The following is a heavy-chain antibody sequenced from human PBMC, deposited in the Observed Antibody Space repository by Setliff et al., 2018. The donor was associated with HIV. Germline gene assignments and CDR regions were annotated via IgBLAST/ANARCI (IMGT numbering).Heavy chain of an antibody. J-gene: IGHJ4*02. V-gene: IGHV1-18*01. CDR2: VSPYNGDT. D-gene: IGHD3-3*01. CDR3: ARYNFWSGYERDY. Sequence: ASVKVSCKTSDYIFLRYGISWVRQAPGQGLEWMGWVSPYNGDTKYAQKFQGRVTMTTDTSARTGYMELRNLRSDDTAVYYCARYNFWSGYERDYWGQGTLVTVSS. CDR1: DYIFLRYG.